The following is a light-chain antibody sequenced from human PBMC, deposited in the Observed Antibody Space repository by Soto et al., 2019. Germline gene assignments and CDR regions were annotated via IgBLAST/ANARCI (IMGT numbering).Light chain of an antibody. J-gene: IGKJ3*01. CDR2: DAS. Sequence: DIQMTQSPSSLSASVGDRVTITCRASQDIRNDLGWFQQKPGKAPERLIYDASSLQSGAPSRFSGTGSGTEFPLTLSSLQPEDFATYYCLQHRSYPFTFGPGTKVDI. CDR3: LQHRSYPFT. V-gene: IGKV1-17*01. CDR1: QDIRND.